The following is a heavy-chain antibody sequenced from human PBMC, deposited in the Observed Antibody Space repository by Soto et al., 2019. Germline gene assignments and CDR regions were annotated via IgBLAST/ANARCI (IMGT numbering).Heavy chain of an antibody. Sequence: QVQLVQSGTEVKTPGTSVKVSCKASGYNFNSHWIHWVRQAPGQGLEWMGVINPGGDTTIYPQSSSGIVSLTWKTSASPIYIDLASLRFKDTDMYYCARDHHYVGGLQKGWYFDLWGSGTLLPAST. CDR2: INPGGDTT. V-gene: IGHV1-46*02. CDR3: ARDHHYVGGLQKGWYFDL. D-gene: IGHD3-10*02. CDR1: GYNFNSHW. J-gene: IGHJ2*01.